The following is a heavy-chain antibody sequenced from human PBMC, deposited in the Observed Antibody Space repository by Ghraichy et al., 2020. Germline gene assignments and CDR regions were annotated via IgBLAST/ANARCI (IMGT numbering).Heavy chain of an antibody. CDR3: ARDYWGSLDY. Sequence: SQTLSLTCAVSGVSVSSDSYQWSWIRQPAGKGLEWIGYFSHSGMINYNPSLKSRVTIPIDTSKNQFPLILTSVTAADTAVYYCARDYWGSLDYWGQGTLVTVSS. D-gene: IGHD7-27*01. J-gene: IGHJ4*02. V-gene: IGHV4-61*01. CDR1: GVSVSSDSYQ. CDR2: FSHSGMI.